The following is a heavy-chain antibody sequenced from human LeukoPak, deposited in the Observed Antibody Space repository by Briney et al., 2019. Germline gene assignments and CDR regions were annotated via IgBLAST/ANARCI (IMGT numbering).Heavy chain of an antibody. J-gene: IGHJ5*02. Sequence: ASVKVSCKASGYTFTNYGITWVRQAPGQGLEWMGWISAYNGNTNYAQKLQGRVTMTTDTSTSTAHMELRSLRSDDTAVYYCARDFSMTIQDNWFDPWGQGTLVIVSS. CDR1: GYTFTNYG. CDR3: ARDFSMTIQDNWFDP. CDR2: ISAYNGNT. D-gene: IGHD2/OR15-2a*01. V-gene: IGHV1-18*01.